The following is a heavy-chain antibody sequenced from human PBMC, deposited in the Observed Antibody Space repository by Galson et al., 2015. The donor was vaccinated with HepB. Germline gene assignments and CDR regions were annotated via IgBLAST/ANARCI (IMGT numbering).Heavy chain of an antibody. D-gene: IGHD3-22*01. CDR2: MSGSGGST. CDR3: ARAIITMIAVVPFDAFDI. Sequence: SLRLSCAASGFTFSSYAMSWVRQAPGKGLEWVSAMSGSGGSTYYADSVKGRFTISRDNSKNTLYLQMNSLRAEDTAVYYCARAIITMIAVVPFDAFDIWGQGTMVTVSS. V-gene: IGHV3-23*01. J-gene: IGHJ3*02. CDR1: GFTFSSYA.